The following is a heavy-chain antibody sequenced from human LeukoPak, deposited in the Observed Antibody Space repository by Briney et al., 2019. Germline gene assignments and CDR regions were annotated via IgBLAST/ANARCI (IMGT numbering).Heavy chain of an antibody. CDR2: IYTSGST. CDR3: ARVSRHVWGSYRSGPPDY. D-gene: IGHD3-16*01. J-gene: IGHJ4*02. V-gene: IGHV4-4*07. CDR1: GASISSYY. Sequence: PSETLSLTCTVSGASISSYYWTWIRQPAGEGLEWIGRIYTSGSTNYNPSLKSRVTMSVDTSKNQFSLKLSSVTAADTAVYYCARVSRHVWGSYRSGPPDYWGQGTLVAVSS.